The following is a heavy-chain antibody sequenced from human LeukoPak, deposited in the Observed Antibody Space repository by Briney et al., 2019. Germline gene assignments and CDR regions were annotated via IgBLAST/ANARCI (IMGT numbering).Heavy chain of an antibody. CDR1: GFTFGDCA. D-gene: IGHD3-9*01. V-gene: IGHV3-49*04. CDR3: TRVGYFDRLPLDGGYYFDN. CDR2: IRSKAYGGTT. J-gene: IGHJ4*02. Sequence: LRLSCTASGFTFGDCAMSWVRQAPGKGLEWVGFIRSKAYGGTTEYAASVKGRFTISRDDSKSIAYLQMNSLKTEDTAVYYCTRVGYFDRLPLDGGYYFDNWGQGTLVTVSS.